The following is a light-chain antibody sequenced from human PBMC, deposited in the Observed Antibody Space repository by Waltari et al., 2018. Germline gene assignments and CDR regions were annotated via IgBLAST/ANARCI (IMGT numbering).Light chain of an antibody. Sequence: SVLSRSNNKNDLGWYQQKPGQPPKLLITWASTRESGVPDRFSGSGSGTDFTLTISGLQAEDVAVYFCQQCYTFPYTFGQGTQLEIK. CDR3: QQCYTFPYT. V-gene: IGKV4-1*01. CDR1: SVLSRSNNKND. CDR2: WAS. J-gene: IGKJ2*01.